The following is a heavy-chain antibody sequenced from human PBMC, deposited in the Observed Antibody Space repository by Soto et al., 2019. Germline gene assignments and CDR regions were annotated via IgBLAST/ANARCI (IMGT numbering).Heavy chain of an antibody. CDR2: ISAHNGNT. CDR1: GYTFTSYG. Sequence: QVHLVQSGAEVKKPGASVKVSCKASGYTFTSYGITWVRQAPGQGLEWMGWISAHNGNTDYAQKLQGRVIVTRDTSTSTAYVELRSLISDDTALYYCARGRYGDYWGQGALVTVSS. D-gene: IGHD1-1*01. V-gene: IGHV1-18*01. J-gene: IGHJ4*02. CDR3: ARGRYGDY.